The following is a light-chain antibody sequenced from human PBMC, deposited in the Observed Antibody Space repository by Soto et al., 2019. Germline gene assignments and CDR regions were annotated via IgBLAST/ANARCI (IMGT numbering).Light chain of an antibody. V-gene: IGKV3-20*01. J-gene: IGKJ1*01. CDR3: QQYGSSPPT. Sequence: IVLTQSPGTLSLSPGERTTLSCRASQSISRYLAWYQQKPGQGPRLLIYGASSRATGTPDRFSGSGSGTDFTLTINRLEPEDFALYYCQQYGSSPPTFD. CDR2: GAS. CDR1: QSISRY.